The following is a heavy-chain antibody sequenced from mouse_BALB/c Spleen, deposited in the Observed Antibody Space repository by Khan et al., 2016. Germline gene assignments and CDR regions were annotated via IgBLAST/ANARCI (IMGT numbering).Heavy chain of an antibody. CDR1: GYTFTSYW. CDR2: IAPGSGST. CDR3: ARYYGSSYYVDD. Sequence: DLVKPGASVKLSCKASGYTFTSYWINWIKQRPGQGLEWIGRIAPGSGSTYYNEMFKGKATLTVDTSSSTAYIQLSSLSSEDSAVYFCARYYGSSYYVDDWGQGTTLTVSS. V-gene: IGHV1S41*01. J-gene: IGHJ2*01. D-gene: IGHD1-1*01.